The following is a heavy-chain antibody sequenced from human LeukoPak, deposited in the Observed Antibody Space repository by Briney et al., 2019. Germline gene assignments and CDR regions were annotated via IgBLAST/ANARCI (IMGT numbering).Heavy chain of an antibody. D-gene: IGHD1-20*01. J-gene: IGHJ4*02. CDR1: GYILTSYW. CDR2: IYPGDSDT. Sequence: GESLKISCKASGYILTSYWIGWVRQMPGKGLEWMGFIYPGDSDTRYSPSFQGQVTISADKSISTAYLQWSSLKASDTAMYYCARQGILTGTAYFDYWGRGTLVTVSS. V-gene: IGHV5-51*01. CDR3: ARQGILTGTAYFDY.